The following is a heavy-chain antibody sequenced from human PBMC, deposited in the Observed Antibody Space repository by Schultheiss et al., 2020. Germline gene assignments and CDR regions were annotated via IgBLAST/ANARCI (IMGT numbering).Heavy chain of an antibody. CDR3: ARDDYYGMDV. V-gene: IGHV1-58*01. CDR2: IVVGSGNT. CDR1: GFTFTSSA. Sequence: VKVSCKASGFTFTSSAVQWVRQARGQRLEWIGWIVVGSGNTNYAQKFQERVTMTTEISTTTAYMELRTLRSDDTAVYYCARDDYYGMDVWGQGTTVTVS. J-gene: IGHJ6*02.